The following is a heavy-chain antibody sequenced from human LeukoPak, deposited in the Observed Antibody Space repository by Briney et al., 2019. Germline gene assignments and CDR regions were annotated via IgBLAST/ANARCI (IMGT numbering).Heavy chain of an antibody. CDR2: IKQDGSEK. CDR1: GFTFNSYW. CDR3: ARAFSGSYLPYYFDY. Sequence: PGGSLRLSCAASGFTFNSYWMSWVRQAPGKGLEWVANIKQDGSEKYYVDSVKGRFTISRDNAKNSLYLQMNSLRAEDTAVYYCARAFSGSYLPYYFDYWGQGTLVTVSS. D-gene: IGHD1-26*01. J-gene: IGHJ4*02. V-gene: IGHV3-7*01.